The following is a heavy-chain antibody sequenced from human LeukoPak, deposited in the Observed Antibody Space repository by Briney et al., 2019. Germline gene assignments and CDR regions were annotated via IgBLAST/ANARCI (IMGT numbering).Heavy chain of an antibody. V-gene: IGHV1-18*01. CDR2: ISAYNGNT. Sequence: GASVKVSCKASGYTFTSYGISWVRQAPGQGLEWMGWISAYNGNTNYAQKFQGRVTMTRNTSINTAYMELSSLRSEDTAVYYCARGLATYYYGSGDYWGQGTLVTVSS. CDR1: GYTFTSYG. CDR3: ARGLATYYYGSGDY. D-gene: IGHD3-10*01. J-gene: IGHJ4*02.